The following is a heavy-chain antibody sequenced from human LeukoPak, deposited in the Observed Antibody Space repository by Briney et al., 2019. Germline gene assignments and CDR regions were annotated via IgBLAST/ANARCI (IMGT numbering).Heavy chain of an antibody. CDR2: INHSGST. J-gene: IGHJ5*02. CDR1: GGSFSGYY. Sequence: SETLSLTCAVYGGSFSGYYWSWIRQPPGKGLEWIGEINHSGSTNYNPSLKSRVTISVDTSKNQFSLKLSSVTAADTAVYYCASSIPSQRRNNWFDPWGQGTLVTVSS. V-gene: IGHV4-34*01. D-gene: IGHD2-2*01. CDR3: ASSIPSQRRNNWFDP.